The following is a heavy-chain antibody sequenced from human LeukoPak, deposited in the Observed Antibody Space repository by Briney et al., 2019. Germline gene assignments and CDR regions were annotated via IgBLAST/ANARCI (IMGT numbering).Heavy chain of an antibody. CDR2: IYYSGST. CDR1: GGSIRSYY. D-gene: IGHD3-10*01. CDR3: ARESGGIRYGSGSSRFDP. J-gene: IGHJ5*02. V-gene: IGHV4-59*01. Sequence: SETLSLTCTVSGGSIRSYYWTWIRQPPGKGLEWIGYIYYSGSTNYNPSLKSRVTISVDTSKNQFSLKLSSVTAADTAVYYCARESGGIRYGSGSSRFDPWGQGTLVTVSS.